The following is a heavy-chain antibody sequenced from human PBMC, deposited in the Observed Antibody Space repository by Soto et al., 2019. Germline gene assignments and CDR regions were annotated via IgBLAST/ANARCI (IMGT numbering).Heavy chain of an antibody. D-gene: IGHD3-16*01. Sequence: GASVKVSCKVSGYTLTELSMHWVRQAPGRGLEWMGNFDPEDGETIYAHKFQGRVTMTEDTSTDTAYMEVRSLSSEDTAVYYCATSLSGPSDYWGQGTLVTVSS. CDR3: ATSLSGPSDY. CDR2: FDPEDGET. J-gene: IGHJ4*02. CDR1: GYTLTELS. V-gene: IGHV1-24*01.